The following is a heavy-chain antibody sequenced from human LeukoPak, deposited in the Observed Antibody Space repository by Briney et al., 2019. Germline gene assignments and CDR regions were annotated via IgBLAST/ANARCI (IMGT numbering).Heavy chain of an antibody. CDR3: AVSLPVVPSIERWFDP. CDR1: GYTLTELS. CDR2: FDPEAGET. D-gene: IGHD2-21*01. J-gene: IGHJ5*02. Sequence: ASVKVSCKVSGYTLTELSMHWVRQAPGKGLEWMGSFDPEAGETTYAPKFHGRVTMTEDTYTHTGYMELTSLRYEDTAMYYCAVSLPVVPSIERWFDPWGQGTLVTVSS. V-gene: IGHV1-24*01.